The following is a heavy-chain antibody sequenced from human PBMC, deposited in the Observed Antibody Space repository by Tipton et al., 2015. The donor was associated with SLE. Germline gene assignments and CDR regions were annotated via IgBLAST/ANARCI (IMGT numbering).Heavy chain of an antibody. CDR2: IYYSGST. CDR3: AMRRPQFWCFDY. D-gene: IGHD2-21*01. J-gene: IGHJ4*02. V-gene: IGHV4-31*09. Sequence: TLSLTCIVSGGSISRGGYFWSWVRQHPGKGLEWIGYIYYSGSTNYNPSLQSRVSISVDKSRNKFSLKVNSVTAADMAVYYCAMRRPQFWCFDYWGQGNLVTVSS. CDR1: GGSISRGGYF.